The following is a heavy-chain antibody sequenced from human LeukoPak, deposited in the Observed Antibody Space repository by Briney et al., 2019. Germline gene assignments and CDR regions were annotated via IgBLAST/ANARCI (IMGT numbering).Heavy chain of an antibody. CDR3: ARAAYGFHDALDI. CDR2: IFNNGST. V-gene: IGHV4-39*07. J-gene: IGHJ3*02. D-gene: IGHD2/OR15-2a*01. Sequence: SETLSLTCTVSGGSISSSKYYWGWIRQPPGKGLERIGTIFNNGSTHYNPSLKSRVTISVDTSKNLFSLKLSSVTAADTAVYYCARAAYGFHDALDIWGQGTMVTVSS. CDR1: GGSISSSKYY.